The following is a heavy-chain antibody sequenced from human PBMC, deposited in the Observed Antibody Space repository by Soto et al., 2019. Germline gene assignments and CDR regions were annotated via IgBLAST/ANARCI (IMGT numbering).Heavy chain of an antibody. J-gene: IGHJ4*02. V-gene: IGHV3-49*03. CDR2: IRSKAYGGTT. CDR3: ARDIEIPAY. D-gene: IGHD3-16*02. CDR1: GFTFGDYA. Sequence: ALRLSCTASGFTFGDYAMSWFRQAPGKGLEWVGFIRSKAYGGTTEYAASVKGRFTISRDDSKSIAYLQMNSLKTEATAVYYCARDIEIPAYWGQGTLVTVSS.